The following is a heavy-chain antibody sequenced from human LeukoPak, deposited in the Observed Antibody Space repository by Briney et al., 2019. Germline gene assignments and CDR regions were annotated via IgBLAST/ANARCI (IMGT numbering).Heavy chain of an antibody. CDR2: IYHSGST. CDR1: GGSISSYY. V-gene: IGHV4-38-2*02. Sequence: SETLSLTCTVSGGSISSYYWSWIRQPPGKGLEWIGSIYHSGSTYYNPSLKSRVTISVDTSKNQFSLKLSSVTAADTAVYYCARGRWLLDTIDYWGQGTLVTVSS. J-gene: IGHJ4*02. D-gene: IGHD3-22*01. CDR3: ARGRWLLDTIDY.